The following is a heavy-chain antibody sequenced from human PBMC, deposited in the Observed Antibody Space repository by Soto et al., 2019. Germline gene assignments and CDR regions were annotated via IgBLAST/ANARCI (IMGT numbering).Heavy chain of an antibody. V-gene: IGHV4-38-2*01. CDR1: GYSISSGYY. CDR3: ARGAATVTPGWFDP. Sequence: SETLSLTCAVSGYSISSGYYWGWIRQTPGKGLEWIASIYHSGSTNYNPSLKSRVTISVDTSKNQFSLKLTSVTAADTAVYYCARGAATVTPGWFDPWGQGIMVTVSS. D-gene: IGHD4-17*01. CDR2: IYHSGST. J-gene: IGHJ5*02.